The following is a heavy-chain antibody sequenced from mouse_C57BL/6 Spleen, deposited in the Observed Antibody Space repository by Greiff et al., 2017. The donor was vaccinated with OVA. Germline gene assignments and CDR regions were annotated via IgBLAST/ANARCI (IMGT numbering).Heavy chain of an antibody. CDR2: INPNNGGT. Sequence: EVQLQQSGPELVKPGASVKMSCKASGYTFTDYNMHWVKQSHGKSLEWIGYINPNNGGTSYNQKFKGKATLTVNKSSSTAYMELRSLTSEDSAVYYCARSYGTEYYFDYWGQGTTLTVSS. CDR1: GYTFTDYN. V-gene: IGHV1-22*01. D-gene: IGHD1-1*01. CDR3: ARSYGTEYYFDY. J-gene: IGHJ2*01.